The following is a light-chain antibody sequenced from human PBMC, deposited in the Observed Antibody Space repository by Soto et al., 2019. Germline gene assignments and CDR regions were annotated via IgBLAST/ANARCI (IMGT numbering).Light chain of an antibody. CDR2: AAS. CDR3: QQTTSFPLT. J-gene: IGKJ4*01. V-gene: IGKV1-12*01. CDR1: QGIVSW. Sequence: DIQMTQSPSSVSASVGDRVTITCRASQGIVSWLAWYQQKPGKAPKFLIYAASNLQSGVPLRFSGSGSGTDFTLTISSLQPEDFATYYCQQTTSFPLTFGGGTKVEIK.